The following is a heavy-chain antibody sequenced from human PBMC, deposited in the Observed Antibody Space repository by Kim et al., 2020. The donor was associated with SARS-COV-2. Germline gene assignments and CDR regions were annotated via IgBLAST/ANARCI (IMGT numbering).Heavy chain of an antibody. J-gene: IGHJ4*02. CDR1: GGSFSGFY. CDR3: ATTSGEWRFFDF. V-gene: IGHV4-34*01. CDR2: IDPTGNT. Sequence: SETLSLTCAVYGGSFSGFYWTWIRQSPGKGLEWIGEIDPTGNTNYNPSLKSRVAISIDTSKNQFSLKLRSVTVADRAIYYWATTSGEWRFFDFWGQGTLVTVSS. D-gene: IGHD3-3*01.